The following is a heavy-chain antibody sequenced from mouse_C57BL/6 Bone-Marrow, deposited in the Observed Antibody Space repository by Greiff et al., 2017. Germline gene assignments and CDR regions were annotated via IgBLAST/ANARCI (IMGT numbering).Heavy chain of an antibody. J-gene: IGHJ1*03. Sequence: QVQLQQPGAELVKPGASVKMSCTASGYTFTSYWITWVKQRPGQGLEWIGDIYPGSGSTNYNEKFKSKATLTVDTSSSTAYKQLSSLTSEDSAVYYCARPYYSNYWYFDVWGTGTTVTVSS. D-gene: IGHD2-5*01. V-gene: IGHV1-55*01. CDR3: ARPYYSNYWYFDV. CDR2: IYPGSGST. CDR1: GYTFTSYW.